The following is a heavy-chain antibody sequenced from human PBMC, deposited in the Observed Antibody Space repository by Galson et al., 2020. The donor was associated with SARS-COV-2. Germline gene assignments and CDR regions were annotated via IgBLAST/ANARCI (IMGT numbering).Heavy chain of an antibody. CDR2: INSGSTHT. CDR1: GFSFSNYY. V-gene: IGHV3-11*06. J-gene: IGHJ4*02. D-gene: IGHD1-26*01. CDR3: ASLVGASQTHDY. Sequence: GGSLRLSCAASGFSFSNYYMTWIRQAPGRGLEWVSYINSGSTHTDYAGPVKGRFTISRDNAKNSLYLQMNSLRAEDTAIYYCASLVGASQTHDYWGQGTLVTVSS.